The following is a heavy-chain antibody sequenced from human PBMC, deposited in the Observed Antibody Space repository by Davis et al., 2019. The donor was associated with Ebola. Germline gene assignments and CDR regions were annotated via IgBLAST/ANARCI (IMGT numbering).Heavy chain of an antibody. V-gene: IGHV3-13*01. CDR1: GFTFSSYD. CDR3: ARDGGSTSPYGMDV. Sequence: PGGSLRLSCAASGFTFSSYDMHWVRQATGKGLEWVSAIGTAGDTYYPGSVKGRFTISRENAKNSLYLQMNSLRAEDTAVYYCARDGGSTSPYGMDVWGQGTTVTVSS. J-gene: IGHJ6*02. D-gene: IGHD2-2*01. CDR2: IGTAGDT.